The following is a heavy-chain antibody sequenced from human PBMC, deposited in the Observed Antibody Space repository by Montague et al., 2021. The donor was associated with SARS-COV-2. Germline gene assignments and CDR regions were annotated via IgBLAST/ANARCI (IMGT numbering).Heavy chain of an antibody. CDR3: ARIWGATRGGAFDX. V-gene: IGHV2-70*01. J-gene: IGHJ3*02. D-gene: IGHD1-26*01. Sequence: PPLVKPTQTLTLTCTFSGFSLSTSGMCVSWIRQPPGKALEWLALIDWDDDKYYSTSLKTRLTISKDTSKNQVVLTMTNMDPVDTATYYCARIWGATRGGAFDXWGQGTMVTVSS. CDR1: GFSLSTSGMC. CDR2: IDWDDDK.